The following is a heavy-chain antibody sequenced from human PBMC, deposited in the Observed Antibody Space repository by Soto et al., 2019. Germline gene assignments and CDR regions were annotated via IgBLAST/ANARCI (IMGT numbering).Heavy chain of an antibody. CDR3: ARGKSRHFDRSGYYRYFYGLDV. Sequence: QVQLQESGPGRVKPSETLSLTCTVSGGSTSSYYWSWIRQSPGKGLEWIGFIHHSGSTNYNPSLKSRVTVSLDTSKNQFFLSLTSVTAADTAVYFCARGKSRHFDRSGYYRYFYGLDVWGQGTTVTVSS. J-gene: IGHJ6*02. V-gene: IGHV4-59*01. CDR2: IHHSGST. CDR1: GGSTSSYY. D-gene: IGHD3-22*01.